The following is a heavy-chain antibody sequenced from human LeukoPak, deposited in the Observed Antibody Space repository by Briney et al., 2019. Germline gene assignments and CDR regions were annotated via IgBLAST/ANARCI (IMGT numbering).Heavy chain of an antibody. J-gene: IGHJ4*02. V-gene: IGHV4-31*03. CDR3: ARDGGTVTHLDY. Sequence: SETLSRTCTVSGGSISSSGYYWSWIRQRPGKGLEWVGYIYYNGNTYYNPSLKSRIAISVDTSENQFSLRLTSVTAADTAVYYCARDGGTVTHLDYWGQGTLVTVSS. D-gene: IGHD4-17*01. CDR1: GGSISSSGYY. CDR2: IYYNGNT.